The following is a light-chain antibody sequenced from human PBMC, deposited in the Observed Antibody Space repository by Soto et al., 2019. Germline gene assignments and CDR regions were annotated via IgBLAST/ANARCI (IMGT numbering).Light chain of an antibody. V-gene: IGKV3-11*01. Sequence: EIVLTQSPATLSLSPGERATLSCRASQSVSSYLAWYQQKPGQAPRLLISDESNRATGIPARFSGRGSGTAFTHTVSSLEPEGFAVYYCQQRRDWPLTFGGGTKVEI. J-gene: IGKJ4*01. CDR2: DES. CDR1: QSVSSY. CDR3: QQRRDWPLT.